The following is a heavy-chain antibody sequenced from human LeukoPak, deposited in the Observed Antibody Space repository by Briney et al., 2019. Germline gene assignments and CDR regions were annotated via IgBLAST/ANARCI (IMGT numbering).Heavy chain of an antibody. D-gene: IGHD4-23*01. J-gene: IGHJ4*02. V-gene: IGHV4-30-4*01. CDR3: ASSSPGVVIAHFDY. Sequence: SQTLSLTCTVSGGSISSGDYYWSWIRQPPGKGLEWIGYIYYSGSTYYNPSLKSRVTMSVDTSKNQFSLKLSSVTAADTAVYYCASSSPGVVIAHFDYWGQGTLVIVSS. CDR1: GGSISSGDYY. CDR2: IYYSGST.